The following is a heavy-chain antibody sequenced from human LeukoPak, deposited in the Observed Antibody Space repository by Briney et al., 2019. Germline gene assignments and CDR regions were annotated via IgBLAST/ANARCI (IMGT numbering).Heavy chain of an antibody. CDR1: GYSISSGYY. CDR2: IYHSGST. J-gene: IGHJ3*02. V-gene: IGHV4-38-2*02. Sequence: SDTLSLTCTVSGYSISSGYYWGWIRQPPGKGLEWIGRIYHSGSTYYNPALKSRVTISVDTSKNQFSLKLSSVTAADTAVYYCARGGGIYEDDAFDIWGQGTMVTVSS. CDR3: ARGGGIYEDDAFDI. D-gene: IGHD1-26*01.